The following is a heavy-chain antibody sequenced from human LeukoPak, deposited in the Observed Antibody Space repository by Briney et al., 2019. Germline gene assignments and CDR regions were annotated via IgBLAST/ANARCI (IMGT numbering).Heavy chain of an antibody. CDR1: GFSFSTDW. Sequence: PGGSLRLSCAASGFSFSTDWMHWVRQAPGRGLVWVSRINVDGTSTSYADSVKDRFTISRDNAKNTLYLQMNSLRAEDTAMYYCAREGSGSLDYWGQGTLVTVSS. J-gene: IGHJ4*02. V-gene: IGHV3-74*01. CDR2: INVDGTST. D-gene: IGHD1-26*01. CDR3: AREGSGSLDY.